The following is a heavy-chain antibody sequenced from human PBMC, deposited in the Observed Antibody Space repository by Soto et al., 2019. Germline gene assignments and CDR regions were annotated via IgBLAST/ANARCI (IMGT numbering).Heavy chain of an antibody. CDR1: GFPFKSST. J-gene: IGHJ3*01. CDR3: AARHCGGGSCYSHEEAFEG. CDR2: IAVDSGKT. Sequence: SVKVSCKASGFPFKSSTVQWVRQARGQGLEWIGWIAVDSGKTKYAHLIQDRVAITRDLSTSTAYMELSSLRSEDAAVYYCAARHCGGGSCYSHEEAFEGWGQGTVVTVSS. D-gene: IGHD2-15*01. V-gene: IGHV1-58*01.